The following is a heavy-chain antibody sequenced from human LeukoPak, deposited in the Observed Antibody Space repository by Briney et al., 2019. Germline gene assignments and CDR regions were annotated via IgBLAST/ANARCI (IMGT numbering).Heavy chain of an antibody. CDR1: GFTFSSYE. CDR3: ARDGYKGFDY. V-gene: IGHV3-48*03. Sequence: PGGSLRLSCVASGFTFSSYEMNWVRQAPGKGLEWVSYISSSGSTIYYADSVKGRSTISRDNAKNSLYLQMNSLRAEDTAVYYCARDGYKGFDYWGQGTLVTVSS. D-gene: IGHD5-24*01. CDR2: ISSSGSTI. J-gene: IGHJ4*02.